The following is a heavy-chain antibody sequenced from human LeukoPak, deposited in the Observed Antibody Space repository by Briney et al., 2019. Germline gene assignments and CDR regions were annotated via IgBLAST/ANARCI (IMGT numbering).Heavy chain of an antibody. CDR2: INPNSGGT. V-gene: IGHV1-2*02. CDR3: ARERSWLDP. CDR1: GYTFTGYN. J-gene: IGHJ5*02. Sequence: GASVKVSCKASGYTFTGYNMHWVRRAPGQGLEWRGWINPNSGGTNYAQKFQGRVTMTRDTSITTAYMELSRLRSDDTAVYYGARERSWLDPWGQGTLVTVSS.